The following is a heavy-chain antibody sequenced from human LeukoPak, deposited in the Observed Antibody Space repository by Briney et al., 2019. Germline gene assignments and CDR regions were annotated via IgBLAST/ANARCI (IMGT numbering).Heavy chain of an antibody. Sequence: SETLSLTCTVSGGSISGVSYGGGWVRQPPGKWRGWVGSIYQSGRTYHNPSLKRRVTISADTSNNPFSLKLSSLLPADTGVYYCARPIYTSGAFDLWGEGTMVTVSS. J-gene: IGHJ3*01. V-gene: IGHV4-39*01. D-gene: IGHD6-19*01. CDR2: IYQSGRT. CDR1: GGSISGVSYG. CDR3: ARPIYTSGAFDL.